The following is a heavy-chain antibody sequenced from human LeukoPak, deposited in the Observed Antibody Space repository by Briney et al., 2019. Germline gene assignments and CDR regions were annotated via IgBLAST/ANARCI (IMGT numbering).Heavy chain of an antibody. D-gene: IGHD3-16*01. J-gene: IGHJ4*02. CDR2: IYYSGST. CDR1: GGSISSYY. Sequence: SETLSLTCTVSGGSISSYYWSWIRQPPGKGLEWIGYIYYSGSTNYNPSLKSRVTISVDTSKNQFSLKLSSVTAADTAVYYCARARLGSQLRGWGQGPRATVPS. CDR3: ARARLGSQLRG. V-gene: IGHV4-59*08.